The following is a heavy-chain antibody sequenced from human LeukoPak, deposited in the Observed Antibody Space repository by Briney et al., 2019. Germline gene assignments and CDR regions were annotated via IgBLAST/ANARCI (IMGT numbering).Heavy chain of an antibody. CDR3: AKGLRRDAFDI. CDR1: GVTFSNYA. CDR2: ISGSAGGT. Sequence: GGSLRLSCAASGVTFSNYAMSWVRQAPGKGREWVSGISGSAGGTYYADSVKGRFTISRDNSQNTLYLQMNSLRAEDTAVYYCAKGLRRDAFDIWGQGTMFTVSS. V-gene: IGHV3-23*01. J-gene: IGHJ3*02.